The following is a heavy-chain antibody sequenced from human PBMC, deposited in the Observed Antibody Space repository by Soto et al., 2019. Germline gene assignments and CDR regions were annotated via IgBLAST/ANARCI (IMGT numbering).Heavy chain of an antibody. CDR3: GRPPLGSCNGVPCSIWSDP. Sequence: PSETLSLTCTVSGGSISSDYWSWIRQPPGKGLEWIGYVYYSGNSYLKPSLRSRVTISLGASKNQFSLKMRSVTAADTAVYYCGRPPLGSCNGVPCSIWSDPGGGETLVTVPS. CDR2: VYYSGNS. J-gene: IGHJ5*02. CDR1: GGSISSDY. V-gene: IGHV4-59*08. D-gene: IGHD2-15*01.